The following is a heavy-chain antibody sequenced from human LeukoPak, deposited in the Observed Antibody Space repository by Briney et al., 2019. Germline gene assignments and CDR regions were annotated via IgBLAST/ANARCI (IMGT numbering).Heavy chain of an antibody. CDR3: NVGVPATMRDFDY. CDR1: GFTFSNCE. D-gene: IGHD2-2*01. CDR2: IDSSGDTI. V-gene: IGHV3-48*03. Sequence: PGGSLRLSCAASGFTFSNCEMNWVRQAPGKGLEWVSYIDSSGDTIYYADSVKGRFTMSRDNAKNSLYLQMNSLRAEDPAVYYCNVGVPATMRDFDYWGQGALVTVSS. J-gene: IGHJ4*02.